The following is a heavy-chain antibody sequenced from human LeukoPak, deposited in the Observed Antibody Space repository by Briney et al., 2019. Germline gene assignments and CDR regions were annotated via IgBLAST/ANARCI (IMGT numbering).Heavy chain of an antibody. CDR1: GFTFSSYE. D-gene: IGHD6-19*01. CDR3: ARAPISGWYLDY. CDR2: ISSSGSTI. V-gene: IGHV3-48*03. J-gene: IGHJ4*02. Sequence: PGGSLRLSCAASGFTFSSYEMNWVRQAPGKGLEWVSYISSSGSTIYYADSVKGRFTISRDNAKNSLYLQMNSLRAEDTAVYYCARAPISGWYLDYWGQGTLVTVSS.